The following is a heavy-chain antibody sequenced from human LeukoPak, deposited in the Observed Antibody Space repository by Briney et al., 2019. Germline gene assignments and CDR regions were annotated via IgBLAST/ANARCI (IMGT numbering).Heavy chain of an antibody. Sequence: GGSLRLSCAASGFTFDEHGMSWVRQAPGKGLEWVSGINWNGGSTGYADSVKGRFTISRDNAKNSLYLQMNSLRAEDTAVYYCARADDYYASGSYFDYWGQGTLVTVSS. V-gene: IGHV3-20*04. CDR2: INWNGGST. CDR1: GFTFDEHG. J-gene: IGHJ4*02. CDR3: ARADDYYASGSYFDY. D-gene: IGHD3-10*01.